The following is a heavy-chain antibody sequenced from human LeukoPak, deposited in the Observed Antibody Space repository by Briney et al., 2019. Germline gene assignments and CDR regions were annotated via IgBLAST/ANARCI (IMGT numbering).Heavy chain of an antibody. V-gene: IGHV4-34*01. CDR3: ARWVTYYDILTGYSPRYYFDY. D-gene: IGHD3-9*01. CDR2: INHSGST. Sequence: SETLSLTCAVYGGSFSGYYWSWIRQPPGKGLEWIGEINHSGSTNYNPSLKSRVTISVDTPKNQFSLKLSSVTAADTAVYYCARWVTYYDILTGYSPRYYFDYWGQGTLVTVSS. CDR1: GGSFSGYY. J-gene: IGHJ4*02.